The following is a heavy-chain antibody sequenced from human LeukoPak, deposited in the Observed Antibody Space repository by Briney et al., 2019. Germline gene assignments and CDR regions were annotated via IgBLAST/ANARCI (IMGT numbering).Heavy chain of an antibody. CDR2: IYYSGST. Sequence: SETLSLTCTVSGGSISSTTYYWGWIRQPPGKGLEWIGYIYYSGSTNYNPSLKSQVTISLDTSNNQFSLRLNSVTAADTAVYYCAREASNYYDSSGYVWGQGILVTVSS. D-gene: IGHD3-22*01. J-gene: IGHJ4*02. CDR1: GGSISSTTYY. CDR3: AREASNYYDSSGYV. V-gene: IGHV4-61*01.